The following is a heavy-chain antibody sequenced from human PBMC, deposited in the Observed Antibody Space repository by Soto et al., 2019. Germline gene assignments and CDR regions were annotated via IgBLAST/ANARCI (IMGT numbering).Heavy chain of an antibody. CDR1: GGSISSSNW. V-gene: IGHV4-4*02. D-gene: IGHD6-19*01. CDR3: ARVVDRSRVAGYYYYYGMDV. Sequence: SETLSLTCAVSGGSISSSNWWSWVRQPPGKGLEWIGEIYHSGSTNYNPSLKSRVTISVDKSKNQFSLKLSSVTAADTAVYYCARVVDRSRVAGYYYYYGMDVWGQGTTVTVS. J-gene: IGHJ6*02. CDR2: IYHSGST.